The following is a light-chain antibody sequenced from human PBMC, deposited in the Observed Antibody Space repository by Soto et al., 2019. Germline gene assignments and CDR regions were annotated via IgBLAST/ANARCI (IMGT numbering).Light chain of an antibody. Sequence: EIVLAQSPGTLSLSPGERGTLSCRASQSVSAAYLAWYQQKPGQAPRLLIYGASTRASGTPDRFSGSGFGTQFTLTISRLEAEEFAVYYCQQYGSSPLTFGGGTKVEIK. CDR3: QQYGSSPLT. CDR1: QSVSAAY. V-gene: IGKV3-20*01. CDR2: GAS. J-gene: IGKJ4*01.